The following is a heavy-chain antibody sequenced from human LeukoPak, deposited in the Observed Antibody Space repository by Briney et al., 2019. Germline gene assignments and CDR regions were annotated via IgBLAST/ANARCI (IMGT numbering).Heavy chain of an antibody. CDR2: IRYDGSNK. CDR3: ANGEVPAAMGSTGFDY. CDR1: GFTFGNYV. D-gene: IGHD2-2*01. J-gene: IGHJ4*02. V-gene: IGHV3-30*02. Sequence: GGSLRLSCAASGFTFGNYVMNWVRQAPGKGLEWVAFIRYDGSNKYYADSVKGRFTISRDNSKNTLYLQMNSLRAEDTAVYYCANGEVPAAMGSTGFDYWGQGTLVTVSS.